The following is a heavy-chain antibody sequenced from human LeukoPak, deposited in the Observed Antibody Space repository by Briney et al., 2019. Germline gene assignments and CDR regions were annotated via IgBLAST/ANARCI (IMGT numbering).Heavy chain of an antibody. Sequence: GGSLRLSCAASGFTFSSYSMNWVRQAPGKGLEWVSSISSSSSYIYYADSLKGRFTISRDNAKNSLYLQMNSLRAEDTALYYCARDLDWGAFDAWGQGTLVTVSS. D-gene: IGHD3-9*01. CDR1: GFTFSSYS. CDR2: ISSSSSYI. V-gene: IGHV3-21*04. J-gene: IGHJ5*02. CDR3: ARDLDWGAFDA.